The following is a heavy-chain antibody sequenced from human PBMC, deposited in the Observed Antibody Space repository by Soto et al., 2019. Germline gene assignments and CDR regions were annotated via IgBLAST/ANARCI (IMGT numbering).Heavy chain of an antibody. Sequence: QVQLVESGGGVVQPGRSLRLSCAASGFTFSTYGMHWXXXXXXXXXXWVAVISYDGVNKYYADSVKGRFTISRDNSKXXXXXXXXXXXXXXXXXXXXXXXXXXXXXXXXDYWGQGTLVTVSS. V-gene: IGHV3-30*03. J-gene: IGHJ4*02. CDR2: ISYDGVNK. CDR3: XXXXXXXXXXXXDY. CDR1: GFTFSTYG.